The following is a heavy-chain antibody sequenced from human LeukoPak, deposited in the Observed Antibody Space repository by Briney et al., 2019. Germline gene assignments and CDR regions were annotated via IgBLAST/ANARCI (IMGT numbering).Heavy chain of an antibody. CDR1: GFTFSSYA. D-gene: IGHD5-12*01. J-gene: IGHJ4*02. CDR2: ISGSAPTT. CDR3: AKDSIRGYNASERGDY. V-gene: IGHV3-23*01. Sequence: GGSRRLSWAASGFTFSSYATSWVRQAPGKGLEWVSAISGSAPTTYYAGSVKGRFTIARDNAKNTLYLQMNSLRAEHTAVSYCAKDSIRGYNASERGDYWGQGTLVTVSS.